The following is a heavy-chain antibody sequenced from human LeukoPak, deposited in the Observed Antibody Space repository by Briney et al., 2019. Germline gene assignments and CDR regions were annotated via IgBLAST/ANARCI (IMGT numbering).Heavy chain of an antibody. J-gene: IGHJ5*02. D-gene: IGHD3-10*01. CDR3: AKLLGEAGGP. CDR2: ISSSSSTI. CDR1: GFTFSSYS. Sequence: GGSLRLSCAASGFTFSSYSMNRVRQAPGKGLEWVSYISSSSSTIYYADSVKGRFTISRDNAKNSLYLQMNSLRAEDAAVYYCAKLLGEAGGPWGQGTLVTVSS. V-gene: IGHV3-48*01.